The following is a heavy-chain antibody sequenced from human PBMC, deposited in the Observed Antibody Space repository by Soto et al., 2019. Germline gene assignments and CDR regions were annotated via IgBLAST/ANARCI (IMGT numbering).Heavy chain of an antibody. CDR1: GFTFSSYA. Sequence: GGSLRLSCAASGFTFSSYAMSWVRQAPGKGLEWVSAISGSGGSTYYADSVKGRFTISRDNSKNTLYLQMNSLRAEDTAVYYCAARRDYGSGSPLHPIVWGQGTLVTVSS. D-gene: IGHD3-10*01. J-gene: IGHJ4*02. CDR2: ISGSGGST. V-gene: IGHV3-23*01. CDR3: AARRDYGSGSPLHPIV.